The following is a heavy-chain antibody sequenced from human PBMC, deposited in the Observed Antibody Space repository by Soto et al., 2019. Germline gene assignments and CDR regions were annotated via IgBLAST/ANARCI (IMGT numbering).Heavy chain of an antibody. Sequence: GGSLRLSCAASGFTFSSYAIHWVRQAPGKGLEWVAAISYDGRNQYYAVSVKGRFTVSRDNSKNTLYLQMNSLRAEDTAVYYCARDLATYFDFWSGFYSLGGQGTLVTVSS. V-gene: IGHV3-30*04. CDR3: ARDLATYFDFWSGFYSL. D-gene: IGHD3-3*01. CDR1: GFTFSSYA. CDR2: ISYDGRNQ. J-gene: IGHJ4*02.